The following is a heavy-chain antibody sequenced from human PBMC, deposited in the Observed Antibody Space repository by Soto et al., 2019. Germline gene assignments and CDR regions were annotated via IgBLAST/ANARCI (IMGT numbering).Heavy chain of an antibody. CDR1: GGSSSSYY. J-gene: IGHJ4*02. Sequence: SQTPSLPCTVSGGSSSSYYRRWIRQPPAKGLEWIGYIYYSGSTNYNSSLKSRVTISVDTSKNQFSLKLSSVTVVDTAVYYCDRVWGYDFGYWGEGPLVT. CDR3: DRVWGYDFGY. CDR2: IYYSGST. V-gene: IGHV4-59*01. D-gene: IGHD2-21*01.